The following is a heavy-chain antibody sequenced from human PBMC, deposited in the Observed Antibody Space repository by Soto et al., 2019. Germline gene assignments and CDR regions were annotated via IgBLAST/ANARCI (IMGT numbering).Heavy chain of an antibody. Sequence: QVQLVQSGAEVRKPGSSVKVSCKASGVTFSSYTISWVRQAPGQGLEWMGRIIPVLGVANYAPKFQGRLTLNPDEPTSTGYLGLRRLESEDTANDYARWLNNRKSDGSEFWGQGKIITVSS. J-gene: IGHJ3*01. D-gene: IGHD1-1*01. CDR2: IIPVLGVA. CDR3: ARWLNNRKSDGSEF. V-gene: IGHV1-69*02. CDR1: GVTFSSYT.